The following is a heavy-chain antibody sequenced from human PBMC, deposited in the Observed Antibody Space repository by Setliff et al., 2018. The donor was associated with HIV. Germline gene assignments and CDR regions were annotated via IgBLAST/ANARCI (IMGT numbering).Heavy chain of an antibody. CDR3: ARDPYSTDYYYYMDV. V-gene: IGHV1-8*02. D-gene: IGHD4-4*01. J-gene: IGHJ6*03. Sequence: GASVKVSCKASGYTFTSYDINWVRRATGQGLEWMGWMNPNSGNRGYAQKFPGRVTMTRITSLSTAYRELSSLRSEDTAVYYCARDPYSTDYYYYMDVWGKGTTVTVSS. CDR1: GYTFTSYD. CDR2: MNPNSGNR.